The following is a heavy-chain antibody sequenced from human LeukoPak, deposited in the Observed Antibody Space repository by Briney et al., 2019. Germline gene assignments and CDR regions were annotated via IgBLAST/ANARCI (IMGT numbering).Heavy chain of an antibody. CDR1: GFTVSNKY. Sequence: PGGSLRLSCAASGFTVSNKYMSWVRQAPGKGLEWVSVIYSGGSTYYADSAKGRFTISRDNSKNTIYLQMNSLRAEDTAVYYCAGDRGVGTNLGFDYWGQGTLVTVSS. V-gene: IGHV3-53*01. CDR3: AGDRGVGTNLGFDY. J-gene: IGHJ4*02. D-gene: IGHD1-26*01. CDR2: IYSGGST.